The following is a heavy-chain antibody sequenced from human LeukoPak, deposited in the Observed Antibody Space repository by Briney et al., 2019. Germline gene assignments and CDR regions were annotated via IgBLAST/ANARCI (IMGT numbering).Heavy chain of an antibody. Sequence: SETLSLACAVCGGSFSGYYWSWIRQPPGKGLEWLGEINHSGSTNYNPSLKSRVTISVDTSKNQFSLKLSSVTAADTAVYYCARGRYDFWSGIPNWFDPWGQGTLVTVSS. D-gene: IGHD3-3*01. CDR2: INHSGST. J-gene: IGHJ5*02. CDR1: GGSFSGYY. V-gene: IGHV4-34*01. CDR3: ARGRYDFWSGIPNWFDP.